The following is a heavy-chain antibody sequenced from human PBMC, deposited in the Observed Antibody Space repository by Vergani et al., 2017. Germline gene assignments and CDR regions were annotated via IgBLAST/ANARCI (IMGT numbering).Heavy chain of an antibody. CDR1: GYTFTGYH. CDR3: ARLPDIVATGDY. J-gene: IGHJ4*02. Sequence: QLQLVQSGAEVKKPGASVKVSCKASGYTFTGYHMHWVRQAPGQGLEWMGWINPNSGGTNCAQKFQGRVTMTRATAISTAYMELSRLRSDDTAVYYCARLPDIVATGDYWGQGTLVTVSS. D-gene: IGHD5-12*01. CDR2: INPNSGGT. V-gene: IGHV1-2*02.